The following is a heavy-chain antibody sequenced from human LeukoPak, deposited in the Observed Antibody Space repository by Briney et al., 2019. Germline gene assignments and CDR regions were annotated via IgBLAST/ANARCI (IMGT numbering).Heavy chain of an antibody. D-gene: IGHD1-26*01. Sequence: ASVKVSCKTSGYSFNFYGITWVRQVAGQGLEWMGWISAHHGQTEYAPKLQDRVTMTTDTYTNTAYMELRSLRSDDTAVYYCARGSGNYGPLYTPTNWFDPWGQGTLVTVSS. CDR3: ARGSGNYGPLYTPTNWFDP. V-gene: IGHV1-18*01. J-gene: IGHJ5*02. CDR2: ISAHHGQT. CDR1: GYSFNFYG.